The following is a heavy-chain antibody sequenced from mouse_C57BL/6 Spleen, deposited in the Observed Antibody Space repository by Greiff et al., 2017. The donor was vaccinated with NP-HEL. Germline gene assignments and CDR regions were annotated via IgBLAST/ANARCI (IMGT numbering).Heavy chain of an antibody. CDR1: GYTFTSYW. CDR3: AIRGSYAFFAY. J-gene: IGHJ3*01. Sequence: VKLQQPGAELVRPGSSVKLSCKASGYTFTSYWMHWVKQRPIQGLEWIGNIDPSDSETHYNQKFKDKATLTVDKSSSTAYMQLSSLTSEDSAVYYCAIRGSYAFFAYWGQGTLVTVSA. CDR2: IDPSDSET. V-gene: IGHV1-52*01. D-gene: IGHD1-1*02.